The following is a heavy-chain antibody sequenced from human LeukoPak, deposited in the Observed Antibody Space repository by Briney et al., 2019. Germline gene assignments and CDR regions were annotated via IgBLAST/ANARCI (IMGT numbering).Heavy chain of an antibody. CDR2: IGSNGGST. D-gene: IGHD1-1*01. Sequence: GGSLRLSCAASGFTFSSYAMHWVRQAPGKGLEYVSAIGSNGGSTYYANSVKGRFTISRDNSKNTLYLQMGSLRAEDMAVYYCARGAAGELEPVSFDYWGQGTLVTVSS. J-gene: IGHJ4*02. CDR1: GFTFSSYA. CDR3: ARGAAGELEPVSFDY. V-gene: IGHV3-64*01.